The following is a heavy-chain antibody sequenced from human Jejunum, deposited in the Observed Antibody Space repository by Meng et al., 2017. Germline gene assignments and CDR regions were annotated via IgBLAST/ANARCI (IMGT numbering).Heavy chain of an antibody. Sequence: GVLKISGAASGFSFSRSNMNWVRQAPGRGLEWVASIGSASSYIFYADSVKGRFTISRDNAKNSLYLQLDSLRGEDTAVYFCARGGGILAYCYIDYWGQGELVTVSS. D-gene: IGHD2-2*02. CDR2: IGSASSYI. J-gene: IGHJ4*02. V-gene: IGHV3-21*01. CDR3: ARGGGILAYCYIDY. CDR1: GFSFSRSN.